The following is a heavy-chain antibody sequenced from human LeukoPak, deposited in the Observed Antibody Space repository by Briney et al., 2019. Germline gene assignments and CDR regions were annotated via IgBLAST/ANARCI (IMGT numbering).Heavy chain of an antibody. Sequence: ASVKVSCKASGYTFTSYDVNWFRQATRQGLEWMGWMSPNSGNTGYAQKFQGRVSLTRDTSISTAYLELISLRSEDTAVYYCARVRRSTVLGYCSSTSCLNFDYWGQGTLVTVSS. J-gene: IGHJ4*02. CDR2: MSPNSGNT. V-gene: IGHV1-8*01. D-gene: IGHD2-2*01. CDR3: ARVRRSTVLGYCSSTSCLNFDY. CDR1: GYTFTSYD.